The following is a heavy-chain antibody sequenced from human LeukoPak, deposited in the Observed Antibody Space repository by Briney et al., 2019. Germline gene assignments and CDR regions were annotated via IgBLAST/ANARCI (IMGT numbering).Heavy chain of an antibody. V-gene: IGHV3-11*03. CDR3: AAGTAADF. CDR2: ISASSSYT. Sequence: GGSLRLSCVVSGIPFSDYYMNWIRLAPGKGLEWISYISASSSYTDYADSVKGRFTISRDNAKNTLYLQTNSLGVEDTAVYYCAAGTAADFWGQGTLVSVSS. CDR1: GIPFSDYY. D-gene: IGHD6-13*01. J-gene: IGHJ4*02.